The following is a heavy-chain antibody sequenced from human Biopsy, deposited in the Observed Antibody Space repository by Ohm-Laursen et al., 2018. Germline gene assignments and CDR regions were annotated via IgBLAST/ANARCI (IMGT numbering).Heavy chain of an antibody. V-gene: IGHV3-53*01. D-gene: IGHD3-16*01. CDR1: GFDVSSNY. CDR2: IHSDGNT. Sequence: SLRLSCAASGFDVSSNYMSWLRQAPGKGLEWVSHIHSDGNTYYADSVKVRFTISRDNSQNTLYLQMNSLRAEDTAVYYCARDQNAISWYYSWGQGALVTVSS. J-gene: IGHJ5*02. CDR3: ARDQNAISWYYS.